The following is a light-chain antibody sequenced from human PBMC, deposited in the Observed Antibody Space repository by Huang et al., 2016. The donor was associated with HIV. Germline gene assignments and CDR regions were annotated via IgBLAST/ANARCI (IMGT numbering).Light chain of an antibody. CDR2: AAS. CDR1: KGIYSY. V-gene: IGKV1-9*01. Sequence: IQLTQSPSSLSASVGDRVNITCRASKGIYSYLAGYQQKPGKAPKLLINAASTLQSGVPSRFSGRGSGTDFTLTISSLQPGDFATYYCQQLNSYPLSFGQGTRLEIK. J-gene: IGKJ5*01. CDR3: QQLNSYPLS.